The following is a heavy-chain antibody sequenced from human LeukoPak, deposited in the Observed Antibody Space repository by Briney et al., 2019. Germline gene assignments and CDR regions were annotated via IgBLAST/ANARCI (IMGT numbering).Heavy chain of an antibody. CDR1: GGSFSGYY. J-gene: IGHJ4*02. CDR2: INHSGST. Sequence: SEALSLTCAVYGGSFSGYYWSWIRQPPGKGLEWIGEINHSGSTNYNPSLKSRVTISVDTSKKQFSLKLSSVTAADTAVYYCARGVDYYGVWGQGTLVTVSS. V-gene: IGHV4-34*01. D-gene: IGHD3-10*01. CDR3: ARGVDYYGV.